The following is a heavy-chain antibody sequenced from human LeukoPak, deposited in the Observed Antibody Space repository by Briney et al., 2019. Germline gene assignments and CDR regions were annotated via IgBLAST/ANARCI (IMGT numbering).Heavy chain of an antibody. CDR3: AKGTTGTTGLDDY. V-gene: IGHV3-23*01. CDR1: GFTFSSYA. Sequence: GGSLSLSCAASGFTFSSYAMSWVRQAPGKGLEWVSAISGSGGSTYYADSVRGRFTISRDNSKNTLYLQMNSLRAEDTAVYYCAKGTTGTTGLDDYWGQGTLVTVSS. CDR2: ISGSGGST. D-gene: IGHD1-1*01. J-gene: IGHJ4*02.